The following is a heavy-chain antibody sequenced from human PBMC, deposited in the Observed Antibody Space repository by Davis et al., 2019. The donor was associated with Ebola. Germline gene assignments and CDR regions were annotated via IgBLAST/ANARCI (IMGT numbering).Heavy chain of an antibody. CDR1: GGTFSSYA. D-gene: IGHD2-2*01. CDR2: IIPILGIA. J-gene: IGHJ5*02. Sequence: AASVKVSCKASGGTFSSYAISWVRQAPGQGLEWMGRIIPILGIANYAQKFQGRVTITADKSTSTASMELSSLISEDTAVYYCASGQLEYQLLSGWFDPWGQGTLVTVSS. V-gene: IGHV1-69*04. CDR3: ASGQLEYQLLSGWFDP.